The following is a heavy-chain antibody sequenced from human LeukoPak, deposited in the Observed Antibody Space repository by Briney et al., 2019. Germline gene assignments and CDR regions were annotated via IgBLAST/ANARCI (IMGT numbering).Heavy chain of an antibody. V-gene: IGHV3-23*01. J-gene: IGHJ3*02. Sequence: GGSLRLSCAASGFTVSSNYMSWVRQAPGKGLEWVSAISGSGGSTYYADSVKGRFTISRDNSKNTLYLQMNSLRAEDTAVYYCAKDRKGAVTILFDIWGQGTMVTVSS. CDR1: GFTVSSNY. CDR2: ISGSGGST. D-gene: IGHD3-3*01. CDR3: AKDRKGAVTILFDI.